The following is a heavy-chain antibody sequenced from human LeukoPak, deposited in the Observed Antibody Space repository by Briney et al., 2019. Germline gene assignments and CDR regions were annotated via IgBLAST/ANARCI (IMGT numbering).Heavy chain of an antibody. J-gene: IGHJ4*02. V-gene: IGHV1-2*02. CDR2: INPSSGGT. CDR3: ARGRGIVVAGLPFFDY. D-gene: IGHD6-19*01. Sequence: ASVKVSCKASGGTFSNYAINWVRQAPGQGLEWMGWINPSSGGTNYAQKFQGRVTMTRDSSISTVYMELSRLRSDDTAVYYCARGRGIVVAGLPFFDYWGQGTLVTVSS. CDR1: GGTFSNYA.